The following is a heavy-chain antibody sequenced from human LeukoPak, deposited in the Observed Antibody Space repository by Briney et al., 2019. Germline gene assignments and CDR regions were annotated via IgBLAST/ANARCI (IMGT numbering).Heavy chain of an antibody. V-gene: IGHV3-7*01. J-gene: IGHJ4*02. CDR2: IKQDGTEK. CDR1: GFTFSSYW. Sequence: GGSLRLSCAASGFTFSSYWMNWVRQAPGKGLEWVANIKQDGTEKYYVDSVKGRFTISRDNAKNSLYLQMNSLRAEDTAVYYCAKALGYSSSWVPGMAPDYWGQGTLVTVSS. CDR3: AKALGYSSSWVPGMAPDY. D-gene: IGHD6-13*01.